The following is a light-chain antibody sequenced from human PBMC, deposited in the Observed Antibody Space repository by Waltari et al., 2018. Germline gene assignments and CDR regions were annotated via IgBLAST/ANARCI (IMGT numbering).Light chain of an antibody. Sequence: QSALTQPPSASGSLGQSVTISCTGTSSDVGNYNYVSWYQQHPGRAPKLIIYDVNRRPAGVPDRFSGSKSGSTASLAVSGLQPEDEADYYCSSYAGSSYVFGTGTTVTVL. CDR1: SSDVGNYNY. J-gene: IGLJ1*01. CDR2: DVN. V-gene: IGLV2-8*01. CDR3: SSYAGSSYV.